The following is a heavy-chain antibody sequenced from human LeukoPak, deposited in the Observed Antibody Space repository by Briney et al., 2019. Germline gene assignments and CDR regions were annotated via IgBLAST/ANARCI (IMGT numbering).Heavy chain of an antibody. CDR1: LYTFTSYG. CDR3: AREDRHMNWFDP. V-gene: IGHV1-18*01. J-gene: IGHJ5*02. CDR2: ISAYNGNT. Sequence: GASLKLSPKASLYTFTSYGISWVRQAPGPRLEGRGWISAYNGNTNYVQRLQGRVTMTTDTSTSTAYMELGSLRSDDTAVYYCAREDRHMNWFDPWGQGTLVTVSS.